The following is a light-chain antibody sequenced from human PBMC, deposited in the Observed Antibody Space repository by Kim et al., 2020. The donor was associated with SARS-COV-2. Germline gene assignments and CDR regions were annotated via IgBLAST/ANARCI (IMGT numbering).Light chain of an antibody. Sequence: VKLTCTLSSGDSSYAIAWHQQQPEKGPRYLMKLNSDGSHSKGDGIPDRFSGSSSGAERYLTISSLQSEDEADYYCQTWGTGIHRVFGGGTKLTVL. CDR3: QTWGTGIHRV. J-gene: IGLJ2*01. CDR2: LNSDGSH. V-gene: IGLV4-69*01. CDR1: SGDSSYA.